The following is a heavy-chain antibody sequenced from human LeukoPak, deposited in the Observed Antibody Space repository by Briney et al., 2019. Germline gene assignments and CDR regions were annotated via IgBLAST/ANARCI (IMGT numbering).Heavy chain of an antibody. CDR2: ISGGGGST. Sequence: PGGSLRLSCAASGFTFSSFAMSWVRQAPGKGLEWVSGISGGGGSTYSADSVKGRFTISRDNSKNTLYLQMNSLRAEDTAAYYCATMGIAGAGNYWGQGTLVTVSS. V-gene: IGHV3-23*01. D-gene: IGHD6-13*01. J-gene: IGHJ4*02. CDR3: ATMGIAGAGNY. CDR1: GFTFSSFA.